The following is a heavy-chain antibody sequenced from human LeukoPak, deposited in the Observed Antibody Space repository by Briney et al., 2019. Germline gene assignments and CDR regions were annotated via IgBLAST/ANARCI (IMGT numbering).Heavy chain of an antibody. CDR1: GGSFSGYY. V-gene: IGHV4-34*01. J-gene: IGHJ4*02. CDR2: INHSGST. D-gene: IGHD3-22*01. CDR3: ARAGDSSGYSDY. Sequence: SETLSLTCAVYGGSFSGYYWSWIRQPPGKGLEWIGEINHSGSTNYNPSLKSRVTISVDTSKNQFSLKLSSVTTADTAVYYCARAGDSSGYSDYWGQGTLVTVSS.